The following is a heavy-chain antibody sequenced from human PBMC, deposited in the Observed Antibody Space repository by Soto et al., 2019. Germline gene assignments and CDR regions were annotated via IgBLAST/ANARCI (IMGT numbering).Heavy chain of an antibody. CDR3: ARDLSGDCSGGSCYSSYYYGVDV. CDR1: GGTFSSYA. J-gene: IGHJ6*02. D-gene: IGHD2-15*01. CDR2: IIPIFGTA. V-gene: IGHV1-69*13. Sequence: SVKVSGKASGGTFSSYAISWVRQTPGQGLEWMGGIIPIFGTANYAQKFQGRVTITADESTSTAYMELSSLRSEDTAVYYCARDLSGDCSGGSCYSSYYYGVDVWGQGTTVTVSS.